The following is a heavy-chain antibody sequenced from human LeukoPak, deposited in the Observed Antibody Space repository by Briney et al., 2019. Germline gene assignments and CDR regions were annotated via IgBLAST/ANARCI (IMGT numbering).Heavy chain of an antibody. J-gene: IGHJ3*02. V-gene: IGHV4-34*01. CDR2: INHSGST. CDR3: ARAGYSSGWYGSGAFDI. D-gene: IGHD6-19*01. CDR1: GGSFSGYY. Sequence: PSETLSLTCAVYGGSFSGYYWSWIRQPPGKGLEWIGEINHSGSTNYNPSLKSRVTISVDTSKNQFSLKLSSVTAADTAVYYCARAGYSSGWYGSGAFDIWGQGTMVTVSS.